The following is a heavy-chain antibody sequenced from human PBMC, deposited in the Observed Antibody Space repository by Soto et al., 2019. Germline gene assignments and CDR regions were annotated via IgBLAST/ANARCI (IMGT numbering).Heavy chain of an antibody. CDR2: ISWNSGTI. J-gene: IGHJ6*02. V-gene: IGHV3-9*01. CDR3: VKDIRDFPEYHGLDV. D-gene: IGHD3-3*01. Sequence: EVLLVESGGNLVQPGWSLRLSCAASGITFDDYAMHWVRQAPGKGLEWVSSISWNSGTIGYADSVKGRFTISRDNAKNSLFLQMNSLRPEDKALYYCVKDIRDFPEYHGLDVWGQGTTVTVSS. CDR1: GITFDDYA.